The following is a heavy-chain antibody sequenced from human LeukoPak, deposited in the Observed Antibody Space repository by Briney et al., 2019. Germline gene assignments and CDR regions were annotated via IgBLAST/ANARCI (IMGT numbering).Heavy chain of an antibody. CDR2: IYYSGST. Sequence: SETLSLTCTVSGGSISSGGYYWSWIRQPPGKGLEWIGYIYYSGSTNYNPSLKSRVTISVDTSKNQFSLKLSSVTAADTAVYYCARAGTYYDILTGYYESPGELYRFDYWGQGTLVTVSS. V-gene: IGHV4-61*08. D-gene: IGHD3-9*01. CDR1: GGSISSGGYY. CDR3: ARAGTYYDILTGYYESPGELYRFDY. J-gene: IGHJ4*02.